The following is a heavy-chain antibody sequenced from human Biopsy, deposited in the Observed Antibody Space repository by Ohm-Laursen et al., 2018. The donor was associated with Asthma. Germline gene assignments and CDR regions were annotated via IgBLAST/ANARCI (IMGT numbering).Heavy chain of an antibody. J-gene: IGHJ4*02. Sequence: SLRLSCAASGSMFRSFGMHWVRHAPGKGLEWVAVISYDGNHKFYEDSVKGRFTISRDNSKNTLYLQMNSLRTEDTAVYFCAKRRGYNGHDNDYWGQGTLVIVSS. D-gene: IGHD5-12*01. CDR1: GSMFRSFG. CDR2: ISYDGNHK. V-gene: IGHV3-30*18. CDR3: AKRRGYNGHDNDY.